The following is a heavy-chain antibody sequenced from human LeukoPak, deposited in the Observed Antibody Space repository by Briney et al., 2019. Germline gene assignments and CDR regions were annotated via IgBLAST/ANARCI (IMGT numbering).Heavy chain of an antibody. Sequence: SETLSLTCTVSGGSISSGDYYWSWIRQPPGKGLEWIGYIYYSGSTYYNPSLKSPVTISVDTSKNQFSLKLSPVTAADTAVYYCARARQGYSSSWYGWFDPWGQGTLVTVSS. CDR3: ARARQGYSSSWYGWFDP. CDR2: IYYSGST. J-gene: IGHJ5*02. V-gene: IGHV4-30-4*08. D-gene: IGHD6-13*01. CDR1: GGSISSGDYY.